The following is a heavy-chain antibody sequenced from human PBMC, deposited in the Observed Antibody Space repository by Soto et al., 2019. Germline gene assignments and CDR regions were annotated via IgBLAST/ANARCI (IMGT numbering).Heavy chain of an antibody. J-gene: IGHJ4*02. CDR1: GFSLSTSGMC. CDR3: ARSTYYYDSSGYGFYYFDY. V-gene: IGHV2-70*11. Sequence: SSPTLVNPTHTLTLTCTFSGFSLSTSGMCVSWIRQPPGKALEWLARIDWDDDKYYSTSLKTRLTISKDTSKNQVVLTMTNMDPVDTATYYCARSTYYYDSSGYGFYYFDYWGQGTLVTVS. CDR2: IDWDDDK. D-gene: IGHD3-22*01.